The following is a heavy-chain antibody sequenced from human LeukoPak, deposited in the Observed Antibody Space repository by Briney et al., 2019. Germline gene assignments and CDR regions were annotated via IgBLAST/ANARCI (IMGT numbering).Heavy chain of an antibody. Sequence: GGSLRLSCAGSGFTFSSYAMHWVRQAPGKGLEWVAVISYDGSNKYYADSVKGRFTISRDNSKNTLYLQMNSLRAEDTAVYYCARGRSTYYDFWSGYYSFDYWGQGTLVTVSS. V-gene: IGHV3-30*04. CDR1: GFTFSSYA. D-gene: IGHD3-3*01. J-gene: IGHJ4*02. CDR2: ISYDGSNK. CDR3: ARGRSTYYDFWSGYYSFDY.